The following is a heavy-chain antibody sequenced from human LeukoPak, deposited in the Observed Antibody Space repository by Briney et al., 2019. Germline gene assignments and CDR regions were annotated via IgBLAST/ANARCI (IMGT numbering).Heavy chain of an antibody. V-gene: IGHV3-23*01. D-gene: IGHD6-13*01. CDR3: AKASGGQQLTRPSYYFDY. CDR1: GFTFSSYE. J-gene: IGHJ4*02. CDR2: ISGSGGST. Sequence: PGGSLRLSCAASGFTFSSYEMNWVRQAPGKGLEWVSAISGSGGSTYYADSVKGRFTISRDNSKNTLYLQMNSLRAEDTAVYYCAKASGGQQLTRPSYYFDYWGQGTLVTVSS.